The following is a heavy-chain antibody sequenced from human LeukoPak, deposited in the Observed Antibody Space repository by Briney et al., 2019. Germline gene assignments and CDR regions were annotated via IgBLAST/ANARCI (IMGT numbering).Heavy chain of an antibody. CDR1: GFTFSSYG. CDR2: ISSSGSTI. D-gene: IGHD3-10*02. J-gene: IGHJ6*04. V-gene: IGHV3-48*04. CDR3: AELGITMIGGV. Sequence: GESLRLSCGPSGFTFSSYGMHWVRPAPGKGLEWVSYISSSGSTIYYADSVKGRFTISRDNAKNSLYLQMNRLRAEDTAVYYCAELGITMIGGVWGKGTTVTIFS.